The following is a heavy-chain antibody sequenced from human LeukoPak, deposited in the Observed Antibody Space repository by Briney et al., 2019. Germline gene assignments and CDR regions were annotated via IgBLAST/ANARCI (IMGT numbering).Heavy chain of an antibody. V-gene: IGHV3-43*01. CDR2: ISWDGGST. CDR1: GFTFDDYT. CDR3: ATPLGVSSSLTRDY. D-gene: IGHD6-6*01. J-gene: IGHJ4*02. Sequence: GGSLRLSCAASGFTFDDYTMHWVRQAPGKGLEWVSLISWDGGSTYYADSVKGRFTISRDNSKNSLYLQMNSLRTEDTALYYCATPLGVSSSLTRDYWGQGTLVTVSS.